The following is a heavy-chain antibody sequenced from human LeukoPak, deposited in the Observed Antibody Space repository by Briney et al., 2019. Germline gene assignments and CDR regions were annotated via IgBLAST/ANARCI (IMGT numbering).Heavy chain of an antibody. J-gene: IGHJ4*02. D-gene: IGHD6-13*01. V-gene: IGHV4-39*01. Sequence: SETLSLTCTVSGGSVSSSTYYWGWIRQPPGKGLEWIGCIYYRGDTYYNPSLTTRVTLSVDTSKNQFSLQLTSVTATDTAVYYCASTPHSSGWYIAPYWGQGTLVSVSS. CDR1: GGSVSSSTYY. CDR3: ASTPHSSGWYIAPY. CDR2: IYYRGDT.